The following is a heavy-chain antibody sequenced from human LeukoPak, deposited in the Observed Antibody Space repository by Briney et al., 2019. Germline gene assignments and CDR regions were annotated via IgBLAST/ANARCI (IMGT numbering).Heavy chain of an antibody. CDR1: GYTFTGYY. V-gene: IGHV1-69*02. CDR3: ASRGYSYGYRHGMDV. J-gene: IGHJ6*02. D-gene: IGHD5-18*01. Sequence: GASVKVSCKASGYTFTGYYMHWVRQAPGQGLEWMGRIIPILGIANYAQKFQGRVTITADKSTSTAYMELSSLRSEDTAVYYCASRGYSYGYRHGMDVWGQGTTVTVSS. CDR2: IIPILGIA.